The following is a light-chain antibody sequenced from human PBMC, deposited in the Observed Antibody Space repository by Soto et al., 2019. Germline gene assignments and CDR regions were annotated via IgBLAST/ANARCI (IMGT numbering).Light chain of an antibody. CDR2: AAS. CDR3: QQSYSTPLT. CDR1: ESIDNW. V-gene: IGKV1-39*01. J-gene: IGKJ4*01. Sequence: DIQVTQSPSTLSASVGDAVTITCRASESIDNWLAWYQQKPGKAPKLLIFAASTLVRGVPSRFSGSGSGTDFTLTISSLQPEDFATYYCQQSYSTPLTFGGGTKVDIK.